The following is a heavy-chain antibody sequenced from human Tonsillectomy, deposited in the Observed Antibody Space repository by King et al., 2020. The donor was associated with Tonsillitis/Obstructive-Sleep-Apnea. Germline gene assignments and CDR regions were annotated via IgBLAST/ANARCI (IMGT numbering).Heavy chain of an antibody. J-gene: IGHJ4*02. D-gene: IGHD3-22*01. Sequence: VQLVQSGAEVKRPGASVRVSCKASGYTFTSYGISWVRQAPGQGLEWMGWISPYNGDTNFAQKLQGRVTMTTGTSTSTAYMELRILRSDDTAVYYCAIDSMSHYYDSSGYYTFDTWGQGTLVTVSS. V-gene: IGHV1-18*01. CDR1: GYTFTSYG. CDR3: AIDSMSHYYDSSGYYTFDT. CDR2: ISPYNGDT.